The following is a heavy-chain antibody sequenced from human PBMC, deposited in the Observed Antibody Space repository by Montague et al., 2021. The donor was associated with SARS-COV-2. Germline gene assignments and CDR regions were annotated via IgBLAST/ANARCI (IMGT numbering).Heavy chain of an antibody. V-gene: IGHV4-34*01. D-gene: IGHD3-10*01. CDR2: IHHGGST. Sequence: SETLSLTCAVHGGSFSTYSWNWIRQPPGEGLEWIGEIHHGGSTNYNPSFKSRVTISADTPKNQFSLKLTSVAAADTAVYYCAGLGDGVVPSPILGVGPYYSYYYMDVWGKGTTVTVSS. CDR1: GGSFSTYS. CDR3: AGLGDGVVPSPILGVGPYYSYYYMDV. J-gene: IGHJ6*03.